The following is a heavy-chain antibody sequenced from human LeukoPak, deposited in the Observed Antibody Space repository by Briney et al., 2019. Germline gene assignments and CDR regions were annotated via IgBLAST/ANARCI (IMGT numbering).Heavy chain of an antibody. J-gene: IGHJ4*02. Sequence: ASVKVSCKASGYTFTGYYMHWVRQAPGQGLEWMGWINPNSGGANYAQKFQGRVTMTRDASISTAYMELSRLRSDDTAVYYCAGALGTTHGDYWGQGTLVTVSS. CDR3: AGALGTTHGDY. D-gene: IGHD4-17*01. CDR2: INPNSGGA. CDR1: GYTFTGYY. V-gene: IGHV1-2*02.